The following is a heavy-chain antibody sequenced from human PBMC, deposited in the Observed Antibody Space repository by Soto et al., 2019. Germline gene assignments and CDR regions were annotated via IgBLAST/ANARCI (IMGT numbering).Heavy chain of an antibody. CDR3: ARKRGAAAGIKKGVYGMDV. D-gene: IGHD6-13*01. J-gene: IGHJ6*02. CDR2: INHSGST. V-gene: IGHV4-34*01. Sequence: PSETLSLTCAVYGGSFSGYYWSWIRQPPGKGLEWIGEINHSGSTNYNPSLKSRVTISVDTSKNQFSLKLSSVTAADTAVYYCARKRGAAAGIKKGVYGMDVWGQGTTVTVSS. CDR1: GGSFSGYY.